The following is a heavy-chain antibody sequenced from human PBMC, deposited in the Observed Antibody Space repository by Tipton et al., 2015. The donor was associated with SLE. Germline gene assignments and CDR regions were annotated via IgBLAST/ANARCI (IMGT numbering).Heavy chain of an antibody. CDR2: INHSAST. Sequence: TLSLTCVVYGGSFRGYYWSWIRQTPGKGLEWIGEINHSASTNYNSSLKSRVTLSVDTSKSQFSLKLSSVTAADTAVYYCARGLNFFDSSALDAFDIWGQVAVVTVSS. V-gene: IGHV4-34*01. J-gene: IGHJ3*02. CDR1: GGSFRGYY. D-gene: IGHD3-22*01. CDR3: ARGLNFFDSSALDAFDI.